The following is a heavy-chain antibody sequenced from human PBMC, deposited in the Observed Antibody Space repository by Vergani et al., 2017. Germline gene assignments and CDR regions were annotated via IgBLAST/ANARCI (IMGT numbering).Heavy chain of an antibody. Sequence: EVQLLESGGGLVQSGGSLRLSCAASGFTFSNSAVSWVRQAPGRGLAWVSSISGPGLSTYYADSMEGPFTISRDNSKNTLYLQMKSLRPEDTAVYYCAKEGGGYCSGGTCYPEYWGQGTLVIVSS. V-gene: IGHV3-23*01. J-gene: IGHJ4*02. D-gene: IGHD2-15*01. CDR2: ISGPGLST. CDR1: GFTFSNSA. CDR3: AKEGGGYCSGGTCYPEY.